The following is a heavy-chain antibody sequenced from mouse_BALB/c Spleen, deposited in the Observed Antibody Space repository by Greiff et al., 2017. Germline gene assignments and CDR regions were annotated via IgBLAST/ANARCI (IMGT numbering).Heavy chain of an antibody. CDR2: IWAGGST. V-gene: IGHV2-9*02. J-gene: IGHJ3*01. CDR3: ARDGLLLAY. CDR1: GFSLTSYG. D-gene: IGHD2-3*01. Sequence: VKVVESGPGLVAPSQSLSITCTVSGFSLTSYGVHWVRQPPGKGLEWLGVIWAGGSTNYNSALMSRLSISKDNSKSQVFLKMNSLQTDDTAMYYCARDGLLLAYWGQGTLVTVSA.